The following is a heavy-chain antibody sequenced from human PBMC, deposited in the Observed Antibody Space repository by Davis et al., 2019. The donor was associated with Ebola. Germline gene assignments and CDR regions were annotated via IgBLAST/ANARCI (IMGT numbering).Heavy chain of an antibody. CDR2: IIPIFGTA. CDR3: AREYYYDSSGPRQFGP. J-gene: IGHJ5*02. CDR1: GGTFSSYA. D-gene: IGHD3-22*01. V-gene: IGHV1-69*13. Sequence: SVKVSCKASGGTFSSYAISWVRQAPGQGLEWMGGIIPIFGTANYAQKFQGRVTITADESTSTAYMELSSLRSEDTAVYYCAREYYYDSSGPRQFGPWGQGTLVTVSS.